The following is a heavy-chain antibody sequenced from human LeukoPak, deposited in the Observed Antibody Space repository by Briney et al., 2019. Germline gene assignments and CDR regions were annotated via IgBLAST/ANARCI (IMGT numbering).Heavy chain of an antibody. J-gene: IGHJ4*02. V-gene: IGHV1-8*01. Sequence: ALVKVSCKASGYTFTSYDINWVRQATGQGLEWMGWMNPNSGNTGYAQKFQGRVTMTRNTSISTAYMELSSLRSEDTAVYYCARLYDSIGYYAHDYWGQGTLVTVSS. CDR1: GYTFTSYD. D-gene: IGHD3-22*01. CDR3: ARLYDSIGYYAHDY. CDR2: MNPNSGNT.